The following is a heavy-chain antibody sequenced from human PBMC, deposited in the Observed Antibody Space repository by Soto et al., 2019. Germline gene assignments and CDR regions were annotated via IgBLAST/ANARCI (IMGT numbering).Heavy chain of an antibody. V-gene: IGHV3-23*01. CDR1: AFTYSDYA. D-gene: IGHD2-2*01. CDR2: IGRGGTPT. Sequence: GGSLRLSCAASAFTYSDYAMTWVRQAPGKGLEWVSAIGRGGTPTFYADSVKGRFTISRDNSRSTLFLQMDSLRAEDTAVYYCAKGQTTSGFDFWGLGTLVTVSS. J-gene: IGHJ4*02. CDR3: AKGQTTSGFDF.